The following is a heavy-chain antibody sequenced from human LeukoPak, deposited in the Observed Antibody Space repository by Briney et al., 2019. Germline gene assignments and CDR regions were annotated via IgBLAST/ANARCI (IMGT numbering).Heavy chain of an antibody. CDR3: ARVRRWELLSLDY. J-gene: IGHJ4*02. Sequence: ASVKVSCKASGYTFTAYYIHWVRQAPGQGLEWMGWINPNSGGTNYAQKFQGRVTMTRDTSISTAYMELSRLRSDDTAVYYCARVRRWELLSLDYWGQGTLVTVSS. CDR2: INPNSGGT. D-gene: IGHD1-26*01. V-gene: IGHV1-2*02. CDR1: GYTFTAYY.